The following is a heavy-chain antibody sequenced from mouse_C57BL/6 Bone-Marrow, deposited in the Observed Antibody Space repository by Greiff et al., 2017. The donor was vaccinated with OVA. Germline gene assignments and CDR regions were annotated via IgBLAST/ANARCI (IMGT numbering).Heavy chain of an antibody. J-gene: IGHJ3*01. Sequence: EVKLMESGGGLVQPKGSLKLSCAASGFTFNTYAMHWVRQAPGKGLEWVARISSKSSHYATYYADSVKDRFTISRDDSQSMLYLQMNNLKTEDTAMYYCVREGDGYPSWFAYWGQGTLVTVSA. CDR1: GFTFNTYA. CDR2: ISSKSSHYAT. V-gene: IGHV10-3*01. D-gene: IGHD2-3*01. CDR3: VREGDGYPSWFAY.